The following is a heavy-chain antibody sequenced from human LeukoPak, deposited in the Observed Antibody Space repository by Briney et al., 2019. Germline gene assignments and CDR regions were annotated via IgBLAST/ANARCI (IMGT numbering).Heavy chain of an antibody. CDR1: GGSIGSYY. D-gene: IGHD1-26*01. V-gene: IGHV4-59*01. CDR3: ARDHSNSGDGWFDP. CDR2: IYYSGTT. Sequence: SETLSLTCTVSGGSIGSYYWSWIRQPPGKGLEWIGYIYYSGTTKYNPSLKSRVSISVDTSKNQFSLKLSSVTAVDTAVYYCARDHSNSGDGWFDPWGQGTLVTVSS. J-gene: IGHJ5*01.